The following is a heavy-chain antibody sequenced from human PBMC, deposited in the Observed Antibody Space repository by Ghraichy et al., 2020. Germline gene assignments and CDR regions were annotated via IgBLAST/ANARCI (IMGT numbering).Heavy chain of an antibody. CDR1: GGSLSSGSYY. D-gene: IGHD4-17*01. J-gene: IGHJ3*02. V-gene: IGHV4-61*02. Sequence: SETLSLTCTVSGGSLSSGSYYWNWIRQPAGRGLEWIGRWYTSGSTNYNLSLKSRLTISVDTSKNQFSLKLNSVTAADTAVYYCARARDGDSAFDIWGQGTMVTVSS. CDR2: WYTSGST. CDR3: ARARDGDSAFDI.